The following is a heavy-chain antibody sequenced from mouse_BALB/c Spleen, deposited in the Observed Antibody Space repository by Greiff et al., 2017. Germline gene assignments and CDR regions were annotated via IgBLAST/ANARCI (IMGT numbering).Heavy chain of an antibody. Sequence: EVMLVESGGGLVKPGGSLKLSCAASGFTFSDYYMYWVRQTPEKRLEWVATISDGGSYTYYPDSVKGRFTISRDNAKNNLYLQMSSLKSEDTAMYYCARDSYDYGDYWGQGTTLTVSS. CDR1: GFTFSDYY. CDR2: ISDGGSYT. V-gene: IGHV5-4*02. J-gene: IGHJ2*01. D-gene: IGHD2-4*01. CDR3: ARDSYDYGDY.